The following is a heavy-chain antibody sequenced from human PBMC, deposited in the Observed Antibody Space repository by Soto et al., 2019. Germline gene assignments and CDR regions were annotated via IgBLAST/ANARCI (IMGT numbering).Heavy chain of an antibody. CDR3: ARGDSTDCSNGVCSFFYNHDMDV. J-gene: IGHJ6*02. CDR1: GYSFTDYH. D-gene: IGHD2-8*01. V-gene: IGHV1-2*04. CDR2: INPKSGGT. Sequence: QVQLVQSWAEVKKPGASVKVSCKASGYSFTDYHIHWVRQAPGQGLEWLGRINPKSGGTSTAQKLQGWVTMTTDTSISTASMELTRLTSDDTAIYYCARGDSTDCSNGVCSFFYNHDMDVWGQGTTVTVSS.